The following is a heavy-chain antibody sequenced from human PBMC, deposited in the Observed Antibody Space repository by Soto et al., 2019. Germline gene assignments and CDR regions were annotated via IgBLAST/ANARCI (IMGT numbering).Heavy chain of an antibody. CDR3: ARDLRVAMAGLDY. CDR2: INSDGSDT. Sequence: EVQLVESGRGVVQPGGSLRLSCAASGFIFSTYWMHWVRQAPGKGLVWVSRINSDGSDTSYADSVKGRFTISRDNAKNTLYLQMNSLRAEDTAVYYCARDLRVAMAGLDYWGQGILVTVSS. V-gene: IGHV3-74*01. CDR1: GFIFSTYW. D-gene: IGHD6-19*01. J-gene: IGHJ4*02.